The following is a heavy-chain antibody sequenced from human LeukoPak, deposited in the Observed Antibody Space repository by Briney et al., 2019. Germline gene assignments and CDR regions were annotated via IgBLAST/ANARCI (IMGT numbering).Heavy chain of an antibody. J-gene: IGHJ4*02. D-gene: IGHD4-17*01. CDR2: MNPNSGNT. CDR3: AKKMTTSGGGRYYFDY. V-gene: IGHV1-8*01. Sequence: ASVKVSCKASGYTFTSYDINWVRQATGQGLEWMGWMNPNSGNTGYAQKFQGRVTMTRNTSISTAYMELSSLRSEDTAVYYCAKKMTTSGGGRYYFDYWGQGTLVTVSS. CDR1: GYTFTSYD.